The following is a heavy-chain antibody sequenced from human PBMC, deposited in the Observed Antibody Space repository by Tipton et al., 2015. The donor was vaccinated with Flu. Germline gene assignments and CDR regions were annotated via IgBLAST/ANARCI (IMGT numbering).Heavy chain of an antibody. CDR3: ARIDSGRYHY. V-gene: IGHV4-4*07. J-gene: IGHJ4*02. CDR1: GGSISSYY. Sequence: GLVKPSETLSLTCTVSGGSISSYYWSWIRQPAGKGLEWIGRIYTSGGTNYNPSLRSRVTISIDTSKNQFSLKMTSVTLADTAKYFCARIDSGRYHYWGQGTLVTVSS. D-gene: IGHD1-26*01. CDR2: IYTSGGT.